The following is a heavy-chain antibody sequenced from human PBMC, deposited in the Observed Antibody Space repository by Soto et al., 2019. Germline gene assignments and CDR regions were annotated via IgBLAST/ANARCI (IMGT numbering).Heavy chain of an antibody. CDR3: ARVTXFYDILTSSYALNYFDY. D-gene: IGHD3-9*01. V-gene: IGHV3-53*01. Sequence: PGGSLRLSCAASGFSVTSNYMTWVRQAPGKGLECVSVIYAGGSTYYPDSVKGRFTISSDNSKNTLFLQMNNLRAEDTAVYYCARVTXFYDILTSSYALNYFDYWGQGTRVTVSS. CDR1: GFSVTSNY. CDR2: IYAGGST. J-gene: IGHJ4*02.